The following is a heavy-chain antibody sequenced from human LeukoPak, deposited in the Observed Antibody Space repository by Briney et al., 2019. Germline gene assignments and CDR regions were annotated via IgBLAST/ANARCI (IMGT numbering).Heavy chain of an antibody. D-gene: IGHD1-26*01. CDR1: GFTFSSSG. J-gene: IGHJ4*02. CDR2: IRYDGTSK. Sequence: QPGGSLRLSYAASGFTFSSSGMHWVRQAPGKGLEWVAFIRYDGTSKYYADSVKGRFTISRDNSKNTVYLQMNSLRAEDTAVYYCAKETRGSYSDYWGQGTLVTVSS. V-gene: IGHV3-30*02. CDR3: AKETRGSYSDY.